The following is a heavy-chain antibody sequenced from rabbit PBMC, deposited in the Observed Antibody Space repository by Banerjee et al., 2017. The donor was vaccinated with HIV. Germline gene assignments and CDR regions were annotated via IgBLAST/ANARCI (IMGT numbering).Heavy chain of an antibody. CDR1: GFSFSGFVY. CDR2: IWTSSGST. Sequence: QEQLVESGGGLVQPEGTLTLTCKASGFSFSGFVYMCWVRQAPGKGLEWIACIWTSSGSTYYATWAKGRFTISKTSSTTVTLQMTSLTAADTATYFCAREGTGYGGYGYGNTHNLWGPGTLVTVS. CDR3: AREGTGYGGYGYGNTHNL. J-gene: IGHJ6*01. V-gene: IGHV1S45*01. D-gene: IGHD6-1*01.